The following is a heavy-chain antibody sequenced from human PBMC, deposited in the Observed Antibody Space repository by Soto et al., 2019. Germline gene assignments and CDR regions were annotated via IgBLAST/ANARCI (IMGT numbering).Heavy chain of an antibody. V-gene: IGHV1-69*01. Sequence: QVQLVQSGAEVKKPGSSVKVSCTASGGAFRNYAVSWVRQAPGQGLEWMGAVMPTFGAGVYAQKFQGRLTIFADESTNTAYLNVSSLTFEDAAIYHWAASRGFYEAMDAWGQGTTLTVSS. CDR3: AASRGFYEAMDA. D-gene: IGHD3-22*01. CDR2: VMPTFGAG. J-gene: IGHJ6*02. CDR1: GGAFRNYA.